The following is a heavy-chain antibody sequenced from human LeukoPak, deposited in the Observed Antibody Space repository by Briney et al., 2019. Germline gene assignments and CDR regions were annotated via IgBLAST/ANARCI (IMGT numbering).Heavy chain of an antibody. D-gene: IGHD4-17*01. CDR1: GFTFSSYG. J-gene: IGHJ4*02. CDR2: ISSDGRNT. Sequence: PGRSLRLSCAASGFTFSSYGMHWVRQAPGKGLEWVAVISSDGRNTYYADSVKGRFTISRNNPKNSLYLQMNSLRAEDTAVYYCARNRGDPSYFDYWGQGTLVTVSS. V-gene: IGHV3-30*03. CDR3: ARNRGDPSYFDY.